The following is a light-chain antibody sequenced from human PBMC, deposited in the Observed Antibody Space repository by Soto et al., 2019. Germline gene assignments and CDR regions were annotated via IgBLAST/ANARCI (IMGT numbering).Light chain of an antibody. CDR1: QSVSSSY. CDR2: GAS. V-gene: IGKV3-20*01. CDR3: QQYGSSPPYP. Sequence: EIVLTQSPGTLSLSPGERATLSCRASQSVSSSYLAWYQQKPGQAPRLLIYGASSRATGIPDRFSGSGSGTDFTLTISRLDPEDFAVYYCQQYGSSPPYPFGQGTKLEIK. J-gene: IGKJ2*01.